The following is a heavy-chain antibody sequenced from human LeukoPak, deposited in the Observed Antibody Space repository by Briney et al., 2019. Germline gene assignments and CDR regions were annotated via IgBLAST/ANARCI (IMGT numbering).Heavy chain of an antibody. V-gene: IGHV3-74*01. D-gene: IGHD5-12*01. CDR3: ARVRATFSPHFDN. CDR2: INSDGSIT. CDR1: GFTFSSYW. Sequence: GGSLRLSCAASGFTFSSYWMHWVRQAPGKGLMWVSRINSDGSITNYADSVKGRFTISRDNAKNTLYPQMNSLRAEDTAVYYCARVRATFSPHFDNWGQGTLVTVSS. J-gene: IGHJ4*02.